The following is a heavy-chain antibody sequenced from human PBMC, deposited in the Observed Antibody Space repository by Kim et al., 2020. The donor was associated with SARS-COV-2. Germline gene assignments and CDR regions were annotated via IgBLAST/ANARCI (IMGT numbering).Heavy chain of an antibody. Sequence: ASVKVSCKASGYTFTSYYMHWVRQAPGQGLEWMGIINPSGGSTSYAQKFQGRVTMTRDTSTSTVYMELSSLRSEDTAVYYCARGEGAAAGYWYFDLWGRGTLVTVSS. CDR3: ARGEGAAAGYWYFDL. J-gene: IGHJ2*01. CDR1: GYTFTSYY. V-gene: IGHV1-46*01. D-gene: IGHD6-13*01. CDR2: INPSGGST.